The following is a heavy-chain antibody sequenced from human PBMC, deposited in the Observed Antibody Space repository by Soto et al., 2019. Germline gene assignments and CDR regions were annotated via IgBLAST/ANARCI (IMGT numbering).Heavy chain of an antibody. CDR1: GGSFSGYY. CDR2: INHSGST. D-gene: IGHD2-8*01. V-gene: IGHV4-34*01. CDR3: ARGLRTNGSFFRV. Sequence: SETLSLTCAVYGGSFSGYYWNWIRQPPGKGLEWIGEINHSGSTNYNPSLKSRVTLSVDTSKDQFSLKLSSVTAADTAVYYCARGLRTNGSFFRVWGQGTLVTVSS. J-gene: IGHJ4*02.